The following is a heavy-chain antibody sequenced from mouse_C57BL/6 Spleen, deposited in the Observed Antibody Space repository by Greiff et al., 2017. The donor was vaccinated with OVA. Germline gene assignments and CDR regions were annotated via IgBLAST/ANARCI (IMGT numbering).Heavy chain of an antibody. CDR3: ARAPYGSSYGFGS. V-gene: IGHV1-19*01. J-gene: IGHJ3*01. CDR1: GSTFTDYY. Sequence: VQLQQSGPVLVKPGASVKMSCKASGSTFTDYYMNWVKQSHGKSLEWIGVINPYNGGTSYNQKFKGKATLTVDKSSSTAYMELNSLTSEASAVYYCARAPYGSSYGFGSWGQGTLVTVSA. CDR2: INPYNGGT. D-gene: IGHD1-1*01.